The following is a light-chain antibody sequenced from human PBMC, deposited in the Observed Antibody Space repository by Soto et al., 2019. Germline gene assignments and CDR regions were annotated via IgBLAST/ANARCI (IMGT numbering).Light chain of an antibody. CDR1: EDINNY. CDR2: GAS. J-gene: IGKJ5*01. Sequence: DIQMTQSPSTLSASVGDRVTITCQASEDINNYLNWYQQEPGKAPKLLIYGASGLQSGVPSRFSGRGTGTDFTLTITRVQPEDFATYICQQSYSAITFGQGTRLEIK. V-gene: IGKV1-39*01. CDR3: QQSYSAIT.